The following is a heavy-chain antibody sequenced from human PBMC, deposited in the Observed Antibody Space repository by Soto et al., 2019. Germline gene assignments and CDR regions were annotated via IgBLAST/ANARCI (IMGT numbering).Heavy chain of an antibody. CDR3: ARESEDLTSNFDY. CDR1: GFIFTRYS. Sequence: GGSLRLSCAASGFIFTRYSMNWVRQAPGKGLEWVSSISSTTNYIYYGDSMKGRFTISRDNAKNSLYLEMNSLRAEDAAVYYCARESEDLTSNFDYWGQGTLVTGSS. CDR2: ISSTTNYI. J-gene: IGHJ4*02. V-gene: IGHV3-21*06.